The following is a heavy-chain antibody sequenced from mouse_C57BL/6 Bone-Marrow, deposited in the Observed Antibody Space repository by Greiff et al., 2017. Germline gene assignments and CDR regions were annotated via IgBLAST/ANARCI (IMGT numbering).Heavy chain of an antibody. J-gene: IGHJ2*01. V-gene: IGHV14-4*01. Sequence: VQLKQSGAELVRPGASVKLSCTASGFNIKNDYMHWVKQRPEQGLEWIGWIDPENGDTEYASKFQGKATITADTSSNTAYLQLSSLTSEDTAVYYCTPEIHFDHGGQGTTLTVSS. CDR1: GFNIKNDY. CDR2: IDPENGDT. CDR3: TPEIHFDH.